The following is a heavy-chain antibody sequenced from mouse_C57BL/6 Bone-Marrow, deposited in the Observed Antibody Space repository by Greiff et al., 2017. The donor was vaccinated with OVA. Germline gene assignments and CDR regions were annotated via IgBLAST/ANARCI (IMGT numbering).Heavy chain of an antibody. V-gene: IGHV1-82*01. Sequence: LQESGPELVKPGASVKISCKASGYAFSSSWMNWVKQRPGKGLEWIGRIYPGDGDTNYNGKFKGKATLTADKSSSTAYMQLSSLTSEDSAVYFCARASYYDGSYAYWGQGTLVTVSA. CDR3: ARASYYDGSYAY. CDR1: GYAFSSSW. CDR2: IYPGDGDT. J-gene: IGHJ3*01. D-gene: IGHD1-1*01.